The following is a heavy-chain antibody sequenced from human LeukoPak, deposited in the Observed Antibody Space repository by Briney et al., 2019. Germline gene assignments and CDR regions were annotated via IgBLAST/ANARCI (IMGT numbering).Heavy chain of an antibody. CDR2: IIPIFGTA. CDR1: GGTFSSYA. V-gene: IGHV1-69*05. Sequence: SVKVSCKASGGTFSSYAISWVRQAPGQGLEWMGRIIPIFGTANYAQKFQGRVTITTDESTSTAYMELSSLRSEDTAVYYCARDSLTGEAFDIWGQGKMVTVSS. CDR3: ARDSLTGEAFDI. D-gene: IGHD7-27*01. J-gene: IGHJ3*02.